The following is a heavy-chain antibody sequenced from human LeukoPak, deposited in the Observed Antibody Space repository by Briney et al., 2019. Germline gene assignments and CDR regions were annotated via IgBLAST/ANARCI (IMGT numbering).Heavy chain of an antibody. Sequence: GASVKVSCKASGYTFTGYYMHWVRQAPGQGLEWMGWINPSSGGTNYAQKFQGRVTMTRDTSISTAYMELSRLRSDDTAVYYCARDKYYYYYYGMDVWGQGTTVTVSS. J-gene: IGHJ6*02. D-gene: IGHD3-10*01. CDR3: ARDKYYYYYYGMDV. CDR1: GYTFTGYY. V-gene: IGHV1-2*02. CDR2: INPSSGGT.